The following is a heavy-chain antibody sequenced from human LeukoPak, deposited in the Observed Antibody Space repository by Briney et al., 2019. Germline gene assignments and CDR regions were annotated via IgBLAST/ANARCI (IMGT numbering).Heavy chain of an antibody. V-gene: IGHV4-59*08. CDR2: IYYSGST. CDR3: ARLTTYGMNDAFDI. J-gene: IGHJ3*02. CDR1: GGSISSYY. Sequence: PSETLSLTCTVSGGSISSYYWSWIRQPPGEGLEWIGYIYYSGSTNYNPSLKSRVTISVDTSKNQFSLKLSSVTAADTAVYYCARLTTYGMNDAFDIWGQGTMVTVSS. D-gene: IGHD1-14*01.